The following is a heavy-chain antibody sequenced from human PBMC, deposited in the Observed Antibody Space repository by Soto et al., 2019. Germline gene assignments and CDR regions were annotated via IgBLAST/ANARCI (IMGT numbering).Heavy chain of an antibody. Sequence: PGGSLRLSCAASGFTFSSYAMRWVRQAPGKGLEWVSAISGGGGITYYADSVKGRFTISRDNSKNTLYLQMNSLRAEDTAVYYCAKGVGPLDVWGQGTTVTVSS. CDR3: AKGVGPLDV. CDR1: GFTFSSYA. D-gene: IGHD1-26*01. CDR2: ISGGGGIT. V-gene: IGHV3-23*01. J-gene: IGHJ6*02.